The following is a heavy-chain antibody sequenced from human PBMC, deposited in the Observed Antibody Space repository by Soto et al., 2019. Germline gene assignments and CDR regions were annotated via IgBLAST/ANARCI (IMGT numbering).Heavy chain of an antibody. V-gene: IGHV3-43*01. CDR2: IRNNNI. J-gene: IGHJ4*02. CDR1: GFTFEDYT. CDR3: AKERGTIYFDY. D-gene: IGHD1-1*01. Sequence: GGSLRLSCTTSGFTFEDYTIHWVRQAPGKGLEWVSLIRNNNIFYADSVKGRFTISRDNNRKSLFLQMSSLRTEDTALYFCAKERGTIYFDYWGQGTLVTVSS.